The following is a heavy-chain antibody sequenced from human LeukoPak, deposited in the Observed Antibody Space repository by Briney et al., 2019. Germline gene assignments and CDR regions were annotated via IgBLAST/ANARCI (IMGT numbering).Heavy chain of an antibody. CDR1: GFTFSSYA. D-gene: IGHD7-27*01. CDR3: ARDGAGDHGPDAFDI. Sequence: GRSLRLPCAASGFTFSSYAMHWVRQAPGKGLEWVAVISYDGSNKYYADSVKGRFTISRDNSKNTLYLQMNSLRAEDTAVYYCARDGAGDHGPDAFDIWGQGTMVTVSS. J-gene: IGHJ3*02. V-gene: IGHV3-30*04. CDR2: ISYDGSNK.